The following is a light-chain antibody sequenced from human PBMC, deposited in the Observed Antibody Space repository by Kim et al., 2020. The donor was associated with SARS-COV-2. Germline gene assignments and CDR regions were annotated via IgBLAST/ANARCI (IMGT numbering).Light chain of an antibody. CDR1: SNNIGAVFD. CDR2: DNT. Sequence: QGCTIPRNWSSNNIGAVFDVQWYQKLAETATKLLIFDNTTRPAGVPDRFSGSKSGTSASLAITGIQAEDEADYYCQSYDSSLSGYVFGTGTKVTVL. J-gene: IGLJ1*01. CDR3: QSYDSSLSGYV. V-gene: IGLV1-40*01.